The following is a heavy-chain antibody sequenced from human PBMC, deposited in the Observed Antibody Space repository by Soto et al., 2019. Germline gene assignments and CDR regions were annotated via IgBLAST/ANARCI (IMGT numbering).Heavy chain of an antibody. V-gene: IGHV1-69*01. CDR2: IIPIFGTA. Sequence: QVPLVQSGAGVKKPGSSVKVSCKAPGGTFSSYAISWVRQAPGQGLEWMGGIIPIFGTANYAQKFQGRVTITADESTSTGYMELSSLRSEDTAVYYCARSQGGSSSLDIYYYYYYGMDVWGQGTTVTVSS. J-gene: IGHJ6*02. D-gene: IGHD2-15*01. CDR3: ARSQGGSSSLDIYYYYYYGMDV. CDR1: GGTFSSYA.